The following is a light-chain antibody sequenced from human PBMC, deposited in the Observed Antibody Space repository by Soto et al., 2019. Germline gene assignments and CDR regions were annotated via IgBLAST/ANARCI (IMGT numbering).Light chain of an antibody. CDR2: EVS. CDR3: TPYQKSAPLVV. CDR1: SSDVGGYNY. J-gene: IGLJ2*01. V-gene: IGLV2-14*01. Sequence: QSVLTQPASVSGSPGQSITFSCTGTSSDVGGYNYVSWYQQHPGKAPKLMIYEVSKRPSGVSNRFSASKSGNTASLTISGPRAEKEANFYATPYQKSAPLVVFGGGTKLTVL.